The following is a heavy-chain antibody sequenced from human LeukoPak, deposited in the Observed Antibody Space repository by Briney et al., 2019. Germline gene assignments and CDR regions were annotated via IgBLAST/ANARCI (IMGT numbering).Heavy chain of an antibody. D-gene: IGHD3-22*01. CDR3: AKDRPNYYDSSGHYYRRDGDY. Sequence: GGSLRLSCAASGFTFSSYSMNWVRQAPGKGLEWVSSISGSGSLTYYAGSVKGRFTISRDNSKNTLYLQMNSLRVEDTAVYYCAKDRPNYYDSSGHYYRRDGDYWGQGTLVTVSS. V-gene: IGHV3-23*01. J-gene: IGHJ4*02. CDR1: GFTFSSYS. CDR2: ISGSGSLT.